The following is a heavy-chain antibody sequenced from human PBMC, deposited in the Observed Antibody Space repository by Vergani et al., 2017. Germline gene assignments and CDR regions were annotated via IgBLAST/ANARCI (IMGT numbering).Heavy chain of an antibody. CDR1: GFTFSSYS. D-gene: IGHD1-20*01. V-gene: IGHV3-48*01. CDR3: ARGNWNDFYYYYGVDV. CDR2: ISSSSSTI. J-gene: IGHJ6*02. Sequence: EVQLVESGGGLVQPGGSLRLSCAASGFTFSSYSMNWVRQAPGKGLEWVSYISSSSSTIYYADSVKGRFTISRDNAKNSLYLQMNSLRAEDTAVYYCARGNWNDFYYYYGVDVWGQGTTVTVSS.